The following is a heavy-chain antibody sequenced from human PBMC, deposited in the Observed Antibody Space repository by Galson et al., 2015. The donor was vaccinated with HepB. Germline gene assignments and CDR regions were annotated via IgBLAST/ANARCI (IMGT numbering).Heavy chain of an antibody. Sequence: SLRLSCAASGCTFSSNAITWVMSWVRQAPGKGLEWVSVIYSGGSTYYADSVKGRFTISRDNSKNTLYLQMNSLRAEDTAVYYCARDPSGLDWFDPWGQGTLVTVSS. CDR2: IYSGGST. CDR1: GCTFSSNA. CDR3: ARDPSGLDWFDP. V-gene: IGHV3-66*02. J-gene: IGHJ5*02. D-gene: IGHD3-10*01.